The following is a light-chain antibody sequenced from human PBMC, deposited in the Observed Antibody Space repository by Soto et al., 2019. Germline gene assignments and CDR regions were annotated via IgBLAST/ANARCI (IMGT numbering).Light chain of an antibody. CDR2: DAS. CDR1: QSVSSY. V-gene: IGKV3-11*01. Sequence: EIVLTQSPATLSLSPGERATLSCRARQSVSSYLAWYQQKPGQAPRLLIYDASNRATGIPARFSGSGSGTDFTLTISGLEPEDFAVYYCQQRSNWPQYTCGQGTKLEIK. J-gene: IGKJ2*01. CDR3: QQRSNWPQYT.